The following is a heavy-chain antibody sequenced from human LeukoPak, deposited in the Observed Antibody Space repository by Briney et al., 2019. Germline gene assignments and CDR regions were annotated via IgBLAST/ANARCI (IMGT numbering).Heavy chain of an antibody. V-gene: IGHV5-51*01. CDR3: ARPSGSYYDNAFDI. Sequence: GESLKISCEGSGYTFTSYWIAWVRQMPGKGLEWMGIIYPGDSDTRYSPSFQGQVTISADKSISTAYLQWSSLKASDTAMYYCARPSGSYYDNAFDIWGQGTMVTVSS. CDR2: IYPGDSDT. CDR1: GYTFTSYW. D-gene: IGHD1-26*01. J-gene: IGHJ3*02.